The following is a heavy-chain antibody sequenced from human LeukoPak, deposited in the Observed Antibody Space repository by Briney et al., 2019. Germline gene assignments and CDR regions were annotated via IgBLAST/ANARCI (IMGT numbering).Heavy chain of an antibody. J-gene: IGHJ4*02. D-gene: IGHD6-6*01. Sequence: ASVKVSCKAPGYTFTGYFMHWVRQAPGQGLEWMGWMNPNSGNTGYAQKFQGRVTMTRNTSISTAYMELSSLRSEDTAVYYCAREFSLPSRPFDYWGQGTLVTVSS. CDR3: AREFSLPSRPFDY. V-gene: IGHV1-8*02. CDR1: GYTFTGYF. CDR2: MNPNSGNT.